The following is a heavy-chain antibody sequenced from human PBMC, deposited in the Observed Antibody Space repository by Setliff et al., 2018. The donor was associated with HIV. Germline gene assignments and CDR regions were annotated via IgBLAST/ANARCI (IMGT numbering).Heavy chain of an antibody. D-gene: IGHD3-22*01. V-gene: IGHV3-23*01. CDR1: GFIFSDHY. J-gene: IGHJ4*02. CDR2: ITSSGGST. CDR3: ARVPPDRGGYSIFDS. Sequence: GGSLRLSCVVSGFIFSDHYMDWVRQAPGKGLEWVSAITSSGGSTYYADSVKARFTISRDNSKNTLYLQMNSLRAEDTAMYYCARVPPDRGGYSIFDSWGQGTLVTVSS.